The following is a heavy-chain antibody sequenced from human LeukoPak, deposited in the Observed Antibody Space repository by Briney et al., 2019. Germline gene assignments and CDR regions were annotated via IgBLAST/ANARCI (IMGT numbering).Heavy chain of an antibody. CDR1: AFTFSSYW. J-gene: IGHJ4*02. D-gene: IGHD1-1*01. V-gene: IGHV3-7*03. CDR3: VKKGQADDDGKPD. Sequence: PGGSLRLSCAASAFTFSSYWMSWVRQAPGKGLEWVANIKQDGSVKYYVDSVKGRFTISRDNSKNTLYLQMNNLRADDTAVYYCVKKGQADDDGKPDWGQGTLVTASS. CDR2: IKQDGSVK.